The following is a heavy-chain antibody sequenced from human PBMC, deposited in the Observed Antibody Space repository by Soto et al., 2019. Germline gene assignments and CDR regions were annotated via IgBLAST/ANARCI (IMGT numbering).Heavy chain of an antibody. J-gene: IGHJ5*02. D-gene: IGHD3-10*01. CDR3: ARVWFREVGSAYDP. Sequence: GGSLRLSCAASGFTFTNHAMTWVRQAPGKGLEWVSTISGSGGTIYYTASVKGRFTISRDNSKNTLYLQMNSLRVEDTAIYHCARVWFREVGSAYDPWGQGTRVTVS. CDR2: ISGSGGTI. CDR1: GFTFTNHA. V-gene: IGHV3-23*01.